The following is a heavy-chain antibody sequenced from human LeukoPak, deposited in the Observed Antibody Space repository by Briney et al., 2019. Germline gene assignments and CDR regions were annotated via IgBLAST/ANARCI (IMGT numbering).Heavy chain of an antibody. CDR2: INPSGGST. D-gene: IGHD6-19*01. V-gene: IGHV1-46*01. CDR3: ARVDSSGWNKV. J-gene: IGHJ4*02. Sequence: ASVKVSCEAPGYTFTSYYMHWVRQAPGQGLEWMGIINPSGGSTSYAQKFQGRVTMTTDTSTSTAYMELRSLRSDDTAVYYCARVDSSGWNKVWGQGTLVTVSS. CDR1: GYTFTSYY.